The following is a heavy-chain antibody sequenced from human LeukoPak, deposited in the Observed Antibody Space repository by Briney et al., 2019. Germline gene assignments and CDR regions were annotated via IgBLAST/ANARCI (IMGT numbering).Heavy chain of an antibody. CDR1: GFTVSSND. CDR3: ARDSKGVRGAKWFDP. CDR2: IYSGDST. D-gene: IGHD3-10*01. J-gene: IGHJ5*02. V-gene: IGHV3-53*01. Sequence: GGSLRLSCAASGFTVSSNDMSWVRQAPGKGLEWVSVIYSGDSTYYADSVKGRFTISRDNSKNTLYLQMNSLRAEDTAVYYCARDSKGVRGAKWFDPWGQGTLVTVSS.